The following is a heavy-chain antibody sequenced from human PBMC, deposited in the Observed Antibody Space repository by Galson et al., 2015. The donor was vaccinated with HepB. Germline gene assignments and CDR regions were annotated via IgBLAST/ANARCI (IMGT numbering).Heavy chain of an antibody. CDR2: IYYSGST. CDR1: GGSISSYY. V-gene: IGHV4-59*08. Sequence: ETLSLTCTVSGGSISSYYWSWIRQPPGKGLEWIGYIYYSGSTNYNPSLKGRVTISVDTSKNQFSLKLSSVTAADTAVYYCATTNGGSSWSKFDYWGQGTLVTVSS. CDR3: ATTNGGSSWSKFDY. D-gene: IGHD6-13*01. J-gene: IGHJ4*02.